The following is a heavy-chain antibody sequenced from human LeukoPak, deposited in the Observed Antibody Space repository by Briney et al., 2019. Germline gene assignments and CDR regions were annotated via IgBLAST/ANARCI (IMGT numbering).Heavy chain of an antibody. V-gene: IGHV3-30-3*01. CDR1: GFTFSSYA. CDR2: ISYDGSNK. J-gene: IGHJ3*02. D-gene: IGHD6-19*01. Sequence: PGGSLRLSCAASGFTFSSYAMHWVRQAPGKGLEWVAVISYDGSNKYYADSVKGRFTISRDNSKNTLYLQMNSLRAEDTAVYYCARGHSSGRNGGAFDIWGQGTMVTVSS. CDR3: ARGHSSGRNGGAFDI.